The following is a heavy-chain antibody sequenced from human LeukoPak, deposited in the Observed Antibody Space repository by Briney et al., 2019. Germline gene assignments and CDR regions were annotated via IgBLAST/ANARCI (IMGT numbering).Heavy chain of an antibody. D-gene: IGHD6-19*01. J-gene: IGHJ6*02. Sequence: GGSLRLSCAASGFTFSSYSMNWVRQAPGKGLEWVSYISSSSTIYYADSVKGRFTISRDNAKNSLYLQMNSLRAEDTAVYYCARASSGWYGYYYGMDVWGQGTTVTVSS. CDR3: ARASSGWYGYYYGMDV. V-gene: IGHV3-48*01. CDR2: ISSSSTI. CDR1: GFTFSSYS.